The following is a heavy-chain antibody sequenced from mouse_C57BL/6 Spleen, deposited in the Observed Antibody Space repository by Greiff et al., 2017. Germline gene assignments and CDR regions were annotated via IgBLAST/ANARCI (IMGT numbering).Heavy chain of an antibody. D-gene: IGHD1-1*01. CDR2: IRNKANGYTT. CDR3: ARYTYGSRDWYFDV. V-gene: IGHV7-3*01. J-gene: IGHJ1*03. Sequence: EVKVVESGGGLVQPGGSLSLSCAASGFTFTDYYMSWVRQPPGKALEWLGFIRNKANGYTTEYSASVKGRFTISRDNSQSILYLQMNALRAEDSATYYCARYTYGSRDWYFDVWGTGTTVTVSS. CDR1: GFTFTDYY.